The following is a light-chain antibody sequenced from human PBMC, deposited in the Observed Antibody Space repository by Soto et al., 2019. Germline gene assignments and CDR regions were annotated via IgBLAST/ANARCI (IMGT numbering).Light chain of an antibody. Sequence: EIVLTQSPATLSLSPGERATFSCRASQSVSSYLAWFQQKPGQAPRLLIYDASHRATGIAARFSGSGSGTDFTLTISSLEPEDFAVYYCQQHTNWPPSLTFGQGTRLEIK. V-gene: IGKV3-11*01. CDR1: QSVSSY. CDR2: DAS. J-gene: IGKJ5*01. CDR3: QQHTNWPPSLT.